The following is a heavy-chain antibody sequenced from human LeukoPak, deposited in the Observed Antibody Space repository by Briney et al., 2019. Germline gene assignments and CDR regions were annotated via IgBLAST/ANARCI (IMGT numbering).Heavy chain of an antibody. Sequence: GGSLILSCAASGFTVSSNYMSWVRQAPGKGLEWVSVIYSGGSTYYADSVKGRFTISRDNSKNTLYLQMNSLRAEDTAVYYCARVSSVVSLYYFDYWGQGTLVTVSS. CDR3: ARVSSVVSLYYFDY. V-gene: IGHV3-53*01. D-gene: IGHD2-15*01. CDR1: GFTVSSNY. J-gene: IGHJ4*02. CDR2: IYSGGST.